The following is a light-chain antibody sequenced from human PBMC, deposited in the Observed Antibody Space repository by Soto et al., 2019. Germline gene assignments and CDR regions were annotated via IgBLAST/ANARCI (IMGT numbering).Light chain of an antibody. V-gene: IGKV3D-15*01. CDR2: AAS. CDR3: QQYNNWPPFT. Sequence: EIVLTQSPGTLSLSPGERATLSCRASQSVSSSYLSWYQQKPGQSPRLLIYAASTRATGIPARFIGNGSGTEFTLTISSLQSEDFAVYHCQQYNNWPPFTFGPGTKVDIK. J-gene: IGKJ3*01. CDR1: QSVSSSY.